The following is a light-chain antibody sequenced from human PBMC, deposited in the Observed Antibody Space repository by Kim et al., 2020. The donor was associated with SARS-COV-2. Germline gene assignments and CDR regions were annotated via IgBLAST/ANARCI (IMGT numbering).Light chain of an antibody. Sequence: QSALTQPASVSGSPGQSITISCTGTSSDVGGYNYVSWYQQHPGKAPKFMIYEVRKRPSGVSNRFSGSKSGNTASLTISGLQAEDEADYYCSSYTSSSILVFGGGTKLTVL. J-gene: IGLJ2*01. V-gene: IGLV2-14*01. CDR3: SSYTSSSILV. CDR1: SSDVGGYNY. CDR2: EVR.